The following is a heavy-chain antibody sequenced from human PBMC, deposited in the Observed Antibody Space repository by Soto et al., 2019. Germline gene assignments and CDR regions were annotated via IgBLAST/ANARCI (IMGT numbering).Heavy chain of an antibody. CDR3: ASILTHYYRLDY. D-gene: IGHD3-10*01. CDR1: GASINSGDYY. J-gene: IGHJ4*02. CDR2: IYYSGST. V-gene: IGHV4-30-4*01. Sequence: PSETLSLTCTVPGASINSGDYYWSWIRQPPGKGLEWIGHIYYSGSTYYNPSLKSRAGISVDSSKSQVSLKLTSVTAADTAVYFCASILTHYYRLDYWGQGALVTVSS.